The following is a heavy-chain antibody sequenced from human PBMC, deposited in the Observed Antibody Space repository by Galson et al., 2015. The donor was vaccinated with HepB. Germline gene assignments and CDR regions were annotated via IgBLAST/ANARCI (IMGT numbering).Heavy chain of an antibody. D-gene: IGHD1-7*01. CDR1: GYAFTRYY. CDR2: INPSGGST. CDR3: ARTQWNYVSLGYYYYMDV. Sequence: SVKVSCKASGYAFTRYYIHWVRQAPGQGLEWMGIINPSGGSTSYAQKFQGRVTITADESTSTAYMELSSLRSEDTAVYYCARTQWNYVSLGYYYYMDVWGKGTTVTVSS. J-gene: IGHJ6*03. V-gene: IGHV1-46*01.